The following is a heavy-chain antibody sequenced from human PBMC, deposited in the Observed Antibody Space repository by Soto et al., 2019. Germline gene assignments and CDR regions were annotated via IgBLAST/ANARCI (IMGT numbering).Heavy chain of an antibody. J-gene: IGHJ5*02. CDR3: AKSGSSGWYDWFDD. Sequence: YGPTSMNPTQSRTLTCIFSGFSLRTSGVGVGWIRQPPGKALEWLGFIYWNDDKRYSPSLKSRLTITKDTSKNQVVLTMTNMDPVDTATYYCAKSGSSGWYDWFDDWGQVTLVTVS. D-gene: IGHD6-19*01. V-gene: IGHV2-5*01. CDR2: IYWNDDK. CDR1: GFSLRTSGVG.